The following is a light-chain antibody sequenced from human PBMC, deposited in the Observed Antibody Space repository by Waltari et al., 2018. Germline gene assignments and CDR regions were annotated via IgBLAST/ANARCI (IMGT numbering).Light chain of an antibody. CDR3: QQRANWPIT. CDR2: DAF. J-gene: IGKJ5*01. CDR1: QSVSSY. V-gene: IGKV3-11*01. Sequence: EIVLTQSPATLSLSPGERATLSCRASQSVSSYLIWYQQKPGQAPRLLIYDAFKRATGIPARFSGSGSGTDFTLTISSLEPEDFAVYYCQQRANWPITFGQGTRLEIK.